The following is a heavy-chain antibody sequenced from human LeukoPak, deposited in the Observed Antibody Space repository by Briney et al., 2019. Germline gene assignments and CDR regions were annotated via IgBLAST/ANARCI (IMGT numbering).Heavy chain of an antibody. CDR2: ISSSTSTI. CDR1: GFTFSSYS. Sequence: AGGSLRLSCAASGFTFSSYSMNWVRQAPGKGLEWVSYISSSTSTIYYADSVKGRFTISRDNAKNSLYLQMNSLRAEDTAVYYCVKDRGYSSSFFEIWGQGTLVTVSP. CDR3: VKDRGYSSSFFEI. D-gene: IGHD6-13*01. J-gene: IGHJ4*02. V-gene: IGHV3-48*01.